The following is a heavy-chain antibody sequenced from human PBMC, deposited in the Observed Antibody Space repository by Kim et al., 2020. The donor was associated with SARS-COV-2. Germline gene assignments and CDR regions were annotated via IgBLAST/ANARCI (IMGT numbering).Heavy chain of an antibody. Sequence: GGSLRLSCAASGFTFDDYAMHWVRQAPGKGLEWVSGISWNSGSIGYADSVKGRFTISRDNAKNSLYLQMNSLRAEDTALYYCAKDMSSGSAPHCSSTSCLYYYYYGMDVWGQGTTVTVSS. CDR1: GFTFDDYA. D-gene: IGHD2-2*01. CDR2: ISWNSGSI. J-gene: IGHJ6*02. CDR3: AKDMSSGSAPHCSSTSCLYYYYYGMDV. V-gene: IGHV3-9*01.